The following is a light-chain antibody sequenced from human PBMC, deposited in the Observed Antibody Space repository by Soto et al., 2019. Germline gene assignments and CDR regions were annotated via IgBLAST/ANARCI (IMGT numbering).Light chain of an antibody. Sequence: DIQMTQSPSSLSASVGDRITITCQASQDIYKYLNWYQQKPGNAPKLLIYDASNLEAGVPSRFSGSGSGTDFTFTISSLQPEDIATYYCQHYDNLALFTFGPGTKVDIK. J-gene: IGKJ3*01. CDR2: DAS. CDR3: QHYDNLALFT. V-gene: IGKV1-33*01. CDR1: QDIYKY.